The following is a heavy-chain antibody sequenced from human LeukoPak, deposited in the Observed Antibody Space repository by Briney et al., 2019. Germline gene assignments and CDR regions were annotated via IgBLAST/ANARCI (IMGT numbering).Heavy chain of an antibody. D-gene: IGHD2-2*01. CDR3: AKEALSSTSCIGLCYYYYMDV. CDR1: GFTFSSYG. Sequence: GRSLRLSCAASGFTFSSYGMHWVRQAPGKGLEWVAVISYDGSNKYYADSVKGRFTISRDNSKNTLYLQMNSLRAEDTAVYYCAKEALSSTSCIGLCYYYYMDVWGKGTTVTVSS. J-gene: IGHJ6*03. V-gene: IGHV3-30*18. CDR2: ISYDGSNK.